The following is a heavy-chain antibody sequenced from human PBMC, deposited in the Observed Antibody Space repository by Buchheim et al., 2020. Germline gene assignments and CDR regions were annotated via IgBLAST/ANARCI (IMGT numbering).Heavy chain of an antibody. D-gene: IGHD3-22*01. J-gene: IGHJ4*02. V-gene: IGHV3-30*04. CDR2: ISYDGSNK. CDR1: GFTFSSYA. Sequence: QVQLVESGGGVVQPGRSLRLSCAASGFTFSSYAMHWVRQAPGKGREWVAVISYDGSNKYYADSGKGRFTISRDNSKKELYLLMNSLRAEDTAVYYCARDDTSDGNYDSSGFPPNFDYWGQGTL. CDR3: ARDDTSDGNYDSSGFPPNFDY.